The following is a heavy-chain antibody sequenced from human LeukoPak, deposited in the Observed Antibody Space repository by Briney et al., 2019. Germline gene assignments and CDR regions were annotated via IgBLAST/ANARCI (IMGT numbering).Heavy chain of an antibody. J-gene: IGHJ4*02. Sequence: GGSLRLSCAASGFTFSSYSMNWVRQAPGKGLEWVSAISGSGGSTYYADSVKGRFTISRDNSKNTLYLQMNSLRAEDTAVYYCAKDRYSGYDIGLYFDYWGQGTLVTVSS. V-gene: IGHV3-23*01. D-gene: IGHD5-12*01. CDR1: GFTFSSYS. CDR3: AKDRYSGYDIGLYFDY. CDR2: ISGSGGST.